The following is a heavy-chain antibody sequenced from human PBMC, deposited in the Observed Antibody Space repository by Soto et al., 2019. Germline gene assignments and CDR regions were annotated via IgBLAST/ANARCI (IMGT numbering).Heavy chain of an antibody. Sequence: GGSLILSCAASAFTGSIYSMSWVRQAPGKGLEWVSAISGSGGSTYYADSVKGRFTISRDNSKNTLYLQMNSLRAEDTAVYYCAKVRELLWLGELFGWGQGTLVTVSS. CDR1: AFTGSIYS. V-gene: IGHV3-23*01. CDR3: AKVRELLWLGELFG. CDR2: ISGSGGST. D-gene: IGHD3-10*01. J-gene: IGHJ4*02.